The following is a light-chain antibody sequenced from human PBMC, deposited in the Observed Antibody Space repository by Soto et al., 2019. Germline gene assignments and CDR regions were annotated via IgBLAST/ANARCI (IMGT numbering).Light chain of an antibody. CDR2: GAS. CDR1: QGVTSR. CDR3: QQYNNWTPTWT. Sequence: EMESSQTGSTLSSAPSQRATHSWSAGQGVTSRFCALYQHKPGQAPRLLMYGASSSATGIPDRFSGSGSGTEFTLTISSLQSEDFAVYYCQQYNNWTPTWTFGQGTKVDI. J-gene: IGKJ1*01. V-gene: IGKV3D-15*01.